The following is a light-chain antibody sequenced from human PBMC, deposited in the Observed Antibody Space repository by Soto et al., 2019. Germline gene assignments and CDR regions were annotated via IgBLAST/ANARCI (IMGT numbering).Light chain of an antibody. J-gene: IGKJ2*01. V-gene: IGKV3-20*01. CDR3: QLYGSSPPYI. Sequence: EIVFTHYPVTLSRSPVERATLSCRASQSVSSSSLAWYQQRPGQAPRLLIFTASSRATGTPDRFSGSGSGTDFTLTISRLEPEDFAVYYCQLYGSSPPYIFGPGTKVDIK. CDR1: QSVSSSS. CDR2: TAS.